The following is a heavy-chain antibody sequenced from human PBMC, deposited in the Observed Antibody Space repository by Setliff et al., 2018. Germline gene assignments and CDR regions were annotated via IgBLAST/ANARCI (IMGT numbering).Heavy chain of an antibody. J-gene: IGHJ3*02. D-gene: IGHD3-22*01. Sequence: ASVKVSCKASGYTFTSHIMHWVRQAPGQRLEWMGWINAGNGNTKYSQKFQGRVTITRDTSASTAYMELSSLRSEDTAVYYCASRSTNYYDSSGYYDAFDIWGQGTMVTVSS. V-gene: IGHV1-3*01. CDR2: INAGNGNT. CDR1: GYTFTSHI. CDR3: ASRSTNYYDSSGYYDAFDI.